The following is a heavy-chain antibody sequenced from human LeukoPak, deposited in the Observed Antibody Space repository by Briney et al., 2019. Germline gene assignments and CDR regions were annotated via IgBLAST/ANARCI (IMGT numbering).Heavy chain of an antibody. V-gene: IGHV1-18*01. D-gene: IGHD2-21*02. J-gene: IGHJ4*02. Sequence: ASVTVSCTASGYTFTNYGISWVRQAPGQGLEWMGWISVYNGNTNYAHNLRGRVTMTTDTSTSTAYMELRSLRSDDTAVYYCARGPPLAYCGGDCYSYSVYWGQGTLVTVSS. CDR2: ISVYNGNT. CDR3: ARGPPLAYCGGDCYSYSVY. CDR1: GYTFTNYG.